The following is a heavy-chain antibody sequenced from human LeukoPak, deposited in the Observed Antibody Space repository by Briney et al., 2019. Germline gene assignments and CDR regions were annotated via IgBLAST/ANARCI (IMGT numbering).Heavy chain of an antibody. CDR3: AEADDSSGYYELPLDY. V-gene: IGHV3-23*01. D-gene: IGHD3-22*01. CDR1: GFTFSSYA. J-gene: IGHJ4*02. CDR2: ISGSGGNT. Sequence: PGGSLRLSCAASGFTFSSYAMSWVRQAPGKGLEWVSAISGSGGNTYYADSVKGRFTISRDNSKNTLYLQMNSLRAEDTAVYYCAEADDSSGYYELPLDYWGQGTLVTVSS.